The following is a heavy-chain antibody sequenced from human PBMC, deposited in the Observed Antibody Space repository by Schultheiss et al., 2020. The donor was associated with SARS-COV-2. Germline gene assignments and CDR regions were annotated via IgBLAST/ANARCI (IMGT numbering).Heavy chain of an antibody. V-gene: IGHV4-34*01. CDR2: INHSGST. CDR1: GGSFSGYY. Sequence: SQTLSLTCAVYGGSFSGYYWGWIRQPPGKGLEWIGEINHSGSTNYNPSLKSRVTISVDTSKNQFSLKLSSVTAADTAVYYCARGQYSSGRYGYWGQGTLVTVSS. D-gene: IGHD6-19*01. CDR3: ARGQYSSGRYGY. J-gene: IGHJ4*02.